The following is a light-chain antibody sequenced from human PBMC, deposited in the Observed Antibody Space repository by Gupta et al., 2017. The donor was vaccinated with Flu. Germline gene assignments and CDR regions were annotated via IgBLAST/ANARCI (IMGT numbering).Light chain of an antibody. Sequence: EDATPSCRASQSISRSYLAWYQQKPGQAPRLLIYGASSRATGIPDRFSGSGSGTDFTLTISRLEPEDFAVYYCQQYGNSAFTFGPGTKVDIK. CDR2: GAS. CDR3: QQYGNSAFT. J-gene: IGKJ3*01. CDR1: QSISRSY. V-gene: IGKV3-20*01.